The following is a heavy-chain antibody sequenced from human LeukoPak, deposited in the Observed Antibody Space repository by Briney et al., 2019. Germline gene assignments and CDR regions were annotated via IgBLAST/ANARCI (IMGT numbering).Heavy chain of an antibody. V-gene: IGHV3-21*01. J-gene: IGHJ6*02. CDR3: ARERTSGELLWFGSHYYGMDV. Sequence: GGSLRLSCAASGFTFSSYSMNWVRQAPGKGLEWVSSISSSSSYIYYADSVKGRFTISRDNAKNSLYLQMNSLRAEDTAVYYCARERTSGELLWFGSHYYGMDVWGQGTTVTVSS. CDR2: ISSSSSYI. CDR1: GFTFSSYS. D-gene: IGHD3-10*01.